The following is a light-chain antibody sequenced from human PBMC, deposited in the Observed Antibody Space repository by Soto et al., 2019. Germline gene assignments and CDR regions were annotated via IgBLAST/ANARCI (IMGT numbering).Light chain of an antibody. V-gene: IGKV4-1*01. CDR2: WAS. CDR3: RQFYTTPRT. Sequence: DIVMTQAPDSLAASLGAIVTINCKSSRNLLYNDKNYVAWYQQRPGQAPKLLIYWASTRESEVPVRISGSGSVTDFRLTIRDLQAADAAVYYCRQFYTTPRTFGQGTRVEI. J-gene: IGKJ2*01. CDR1: RNLLYNDKNY.